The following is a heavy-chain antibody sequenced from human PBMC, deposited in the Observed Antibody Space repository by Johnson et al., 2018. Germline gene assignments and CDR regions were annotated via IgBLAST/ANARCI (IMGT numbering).Heavy chain of an antibody. Sequence: QVQLQQWGAGLLKPSETLSLTCAVYGGSFSGYYWSWIRQPPGKGLEWIGEINHRGSTSYHPSLKSRVSISVDTSKNQFPLRLSSVTAADTAIYYCARKYIVPRRRLKGQQPVYMDVWGKGTTVTVSS. CDR3: ARKYIVPRRRLKGQQPVYMDV. CDR2: INHRGST. CDR1: GGSFSGYY. J-gene: IGHJ6*03. V-gene: IGHV4-34*01. D-gene: IGHD6-13*01.